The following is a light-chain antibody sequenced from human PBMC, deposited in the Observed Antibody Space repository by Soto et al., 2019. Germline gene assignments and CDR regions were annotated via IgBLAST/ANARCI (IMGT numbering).Light chain of an antibody. CDR1: QSISNY. J-gene: IGKJ4*01. Sequence: DIQMTQSPSSLSASVGDRVTITCRAGQSISNYLNWYQQKPGKAPKLLIYAPSRLQSGVPSRFSGSGSGTDFTLTISSLQPEDFATYYCQQSFSVPLTFGGGTKVEI. CDR2: APS. V-gene: IGKV1-39*01. CDR3: QQSFSVPLT.